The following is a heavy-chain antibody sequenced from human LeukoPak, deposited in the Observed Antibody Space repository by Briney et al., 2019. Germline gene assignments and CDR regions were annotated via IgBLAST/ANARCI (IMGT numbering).Heavy chain of an antibody. CDR1: GFSFNYAW. Sequence: PGGSLRLSCAASGFSFNYAWMSWVRQAPGKGLEWVSGISGSGSGTYYPDSVKGRFTISRDNSKNTLYLQMNSLRAEDTAVYYCAKGGIAAAGTSFYFDYWGQGTLVTVSS. CDR2: ISGSGSGT. D-gene: IGHD6-13*01. V-gene: IGHV3-23*01. CDR3: AKGGIAAAGTSFYFDY. J-gene: IGHJ4*02.